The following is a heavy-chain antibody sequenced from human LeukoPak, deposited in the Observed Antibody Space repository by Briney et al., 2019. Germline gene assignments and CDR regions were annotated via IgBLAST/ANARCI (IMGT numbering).Heavy chain of an antibody. J-gene: IGHJ4*02. CDR1: GYSISSGYY. Sequence: PSETLSLTSAVSGYSISSGYYWGWIRQPPGKGLEWIGSIYHSGSTYYNPSLKSRVTISVDTSKNQFSLKLSSVTAADTAVYYCARYIVATITTYYFDYWGQGTLVTVSS. V-gene: IGHV4-38-2*01. CDR3: ARYIVATITTYYFDY. CDR2: IYHSGST. D-gene: IGHD5-12*01.